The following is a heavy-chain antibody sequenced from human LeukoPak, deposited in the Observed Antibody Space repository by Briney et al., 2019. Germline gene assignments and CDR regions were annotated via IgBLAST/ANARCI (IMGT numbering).Heavy chain of an antibody. CDR2: ISAYNGNT. J-gene: IGHJ6*02. Sequence: ASVRVSCKASDYTFTSYGISWVRQAPGQGLEWMGWISAYNGNTNYAQKLQGRVTMTTDTSTSTAYMELRSLRSDDTAVYYCARDRRYSSSWGTSAQYYYYYYGMDVWGQGTTVTVSS. V-gene: IGHV1-18*01. CDR1: DYTFTSYG. D-gene: IGHD6-13*01. CDR3: ARDRRYSSSWGTSAQYYYYYYGMDV.